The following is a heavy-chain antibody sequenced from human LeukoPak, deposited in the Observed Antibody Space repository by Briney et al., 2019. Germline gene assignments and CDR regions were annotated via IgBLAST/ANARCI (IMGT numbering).Heavy chain of an antibody. V-gene: IGHV4-34*01. CDR1: GGSFSGYY. CDR2: INHSGST. Sequence: PSETLSLTCAVYGGSFSGYYWSWIRQPPGKGLEWIGEINHSGSTNYNPSLKSRVTISVDTSKNQFSLKLGSVTAADTAVYYCARAIQSIAARRGMDVWGQGTTVTVSS. CDR3: ARAIQSIAARRGMDV. J-gene: IGHJ6*02. D-gene: IGHD6-6*01.